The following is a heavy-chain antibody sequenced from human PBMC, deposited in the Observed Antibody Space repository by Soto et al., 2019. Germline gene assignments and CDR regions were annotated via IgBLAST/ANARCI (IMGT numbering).Heavy chain of an antibody. CDR2: MNPNSGST. CDR3: ARIGRDDILTGYYGGLDY. CDR1: GYTFTSYD. D-gene: IGHD3-9*01. J-gene: IGHJ4*02. Sequence: GASVKVSCKASGYTFTSYDINWVRQATGQGLEWMGWMNPNSGSTDYAQKFQGWVTMTRDTSISTAYMELSRLRSDDTAVYYCARIGRDDILTGYYGGLDYWGQGTLVTVSS. V-gene: IGHV1-2*04.